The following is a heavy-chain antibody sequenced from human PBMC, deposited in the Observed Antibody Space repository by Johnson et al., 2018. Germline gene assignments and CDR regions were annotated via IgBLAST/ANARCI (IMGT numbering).Heavy chain of an antibody. D-gene: IGHD3-22*01. CDR3: AREGGTYYYDSSGYGYYYYYMDV. J-gene: IGHJ6*03. V-gene: IGHV3-66*02. CDR1: GFTVSSNY. CDR2: IYSGGST. Sequence: VQLVQSGGGLVQPGGSLRLSCAASGFTVSSNYMSWVRQAPGKGLEWVSVIYSGGSTYYADSVKGRFTISRDNSKNTLYLQMNSLGAEDTAVYYCAREGGTYYYDSSGYGYYYYYMDVWGKGTTVTVSS.